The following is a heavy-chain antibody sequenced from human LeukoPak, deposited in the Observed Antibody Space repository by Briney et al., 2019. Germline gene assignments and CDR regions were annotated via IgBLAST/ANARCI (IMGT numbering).Heavy chain of an antibody. CDR2: IWYDGSNK. V-gene: IGHV3-33*01. J-gene: IGHJ6*02. Sequence: PGGSLRLSCAASGFTFSSYGMHWVRQAPGKGLEWVAVIWYDGSNKYYADSVKGRFTISRDNAKNSLYLQMNSLRAEDTAVYYCARAGVVPAAMRGMDVWGQGTTVTVSS. CDR3: ARAGVVPAAMRGMDV. D-gene: IGHD2-2*01. CDR1: GFTFSSYG.